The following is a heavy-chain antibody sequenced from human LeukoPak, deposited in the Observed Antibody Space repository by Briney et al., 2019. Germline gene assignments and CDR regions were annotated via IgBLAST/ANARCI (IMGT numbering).Heavy chain of an antibody. CDR3: ARVSGSSAAYYYYYYMDV. J-gene: IGHJ6*03. Sequence: SETLSLTCTVSGGSISSYYWSWIRQPPGKGLEWIGYIYYSGSTNYNPSLKSRVTISVDTSKNQFSLKLSSVTAADTAVYYCARVSGSSAAYYYYYYMDVWGKGTTVTVSS. CDR2: IYYSGST. CDR1: GGSISSYY. D-gene: IGHD1-26*01. V-gene: IGHV4-59*01.